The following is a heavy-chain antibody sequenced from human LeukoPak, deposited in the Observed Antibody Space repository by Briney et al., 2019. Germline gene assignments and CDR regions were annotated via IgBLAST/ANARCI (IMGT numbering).Heavy chain of an antibody. CDR3: AKVKALDAVASYFRY. CDR1: GFTFSTYA. V-gene: IGHV3-23*01. D-gene: IGHD2-8*01. Sequence: GGSLRHSCAASGFTFSTYAMGWVRQAPGKGLEWVSAISSSGDNTYYADSVKGQFTISRDNSKNTLDLQMNSLRAEDTAMYHCAKVKALDAVASYFRYWDNRTLVTVSS. CDR2: ISSSGDNT. J-gene: IGHJ4*01.